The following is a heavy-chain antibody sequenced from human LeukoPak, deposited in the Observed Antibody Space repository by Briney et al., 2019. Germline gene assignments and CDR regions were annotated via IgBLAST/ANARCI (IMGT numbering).Heavy chain of an antibody. D-gene: IGHD3-3*01. CDR3: ARARVRIGGFDP. J-gene: IGHJ5*02. CDR2: IKQDGSEK. CDR1: GFTFTSYW. Sequence: PGRSLRLSCAASGFTFTSYWMTWVRQAPGKGLEWVANIKQDGSEKYYVDSLKGRFTISRDNAKNSLYLQMNSLRAEDTAVYYCARARVRIGGFDPWGQGTLVTVSS. V-gene: IGHV3-7*01.